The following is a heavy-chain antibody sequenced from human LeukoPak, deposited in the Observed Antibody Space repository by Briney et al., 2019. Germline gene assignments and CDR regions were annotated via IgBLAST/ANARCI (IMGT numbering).Heavy chain of an antibody. Sequence: GGSLRLSCAASGFTFSSYGMHWVRQAPGKGLEWVAVISYDGSNKYYADSVKGRFTISRDNSKNTLYLQMNSLRAEDTAVYYCARTRPPHTEGAFDIWGQGTMVTVSS. CDR3: ARTRPPHTEGAFDI. V-gene: IGHV3-30*03. J-gene: IGHJ3*02. CDR1: GFTFSSYG. D-gene: IGHD2-8*02. CDR2: ISYDGSNK.